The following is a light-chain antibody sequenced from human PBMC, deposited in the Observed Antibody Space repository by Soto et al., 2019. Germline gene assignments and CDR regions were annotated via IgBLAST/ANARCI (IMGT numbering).Light chain of an antibody. V-gene: IGLV2-14*01. J-gene: IGLJ1*01. CDR1: RRDVGAYNL. Sequence: QSALTQPASVSGSPGQSITISCSGTRRDVGAYNLVSWYQQPPGKAPQLLIYEVRNRPSGISSRFSGSRSGNTASLTISSLLPEDEADYYCSSYTSSSSGVFGTGTKLTVL. CDR2: EVR. CDR3: SSYTSSSSGV.